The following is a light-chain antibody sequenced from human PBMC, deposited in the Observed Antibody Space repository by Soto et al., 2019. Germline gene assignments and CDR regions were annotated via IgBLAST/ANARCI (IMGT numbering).Light chain of an antibody. V-gene: IGKV3-15*01. J-gene: IGKJ1*01. Sequence: EIVMTQSPGALSVSLGERATLSCRASQSVSSKLAWYQQKPGQPPRLLIHGASTRATGVPARFSGSGSGTEFTLTISSLQSEDFATYYCQQTLSFPPTFGQGTKVDIK. CDR1: QSVSSK. CDR2: GAS. CDR3: QQTLSFPPT.